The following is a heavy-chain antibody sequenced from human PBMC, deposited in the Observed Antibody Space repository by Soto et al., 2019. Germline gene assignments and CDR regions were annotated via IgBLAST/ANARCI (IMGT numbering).Heavy chain of an antibody. CDR2: ISASGGST. Sequence: GGSLRLSCASSGFTLSSYAMSWVRQAPGKGLEWVSAISASGGSTYYADSVKGRFTISRDDSKNTLYLQMSSLRAEDTAVYFCATGSYGSENYYTRANGNWFDPWGQGTLVTVSS. CDR3: ATGSYGSENYYTRANGNWFDP. V-gene: IGHV3-23*01. CDR1: GFTLSSYA. J-gene: IGHJ5*02. D-gene: IGHD3-10*01.